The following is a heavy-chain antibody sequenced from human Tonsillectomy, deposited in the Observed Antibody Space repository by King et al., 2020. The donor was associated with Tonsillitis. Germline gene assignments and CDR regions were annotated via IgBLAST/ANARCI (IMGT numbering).Heavy chain of an antibody. D-gene: IGHD4-17*01. CDR2: IYWDDDK. CDR1: GFSLSTNGVG. CDR3: AHRAITDYGDFGYFDY. V-gene: IGHV2-5*02. Sequence: TLKESGPTLVKPTQTLTLTCTFSGFSLSTNGVGVGWIRQPPGKALEWLALIYWDDDKLYSPSLKSRHTITKDTSKNQVVLTMTNMDPVDTATYYCAHRAITDYGDFGYFDYWGQGTLVTVSS. J-gene: IGHJ4*02.